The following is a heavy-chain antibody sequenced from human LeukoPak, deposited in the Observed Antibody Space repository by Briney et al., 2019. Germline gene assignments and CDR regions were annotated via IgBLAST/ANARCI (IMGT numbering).Heavy chain of an antibody. CDR3: ARDPAARPRDFDY. D-gene: IGHD6-25*01. CDR1: GFTFSSYA. Sequence: GGSLRLSCAASGFTFSSYAMSWVRQAPGKGLEWVSSISSSSSYIYYADSVKGRFTISRDNAKNSLYLQMNSLRAEDTAVYYCARDPAARPRDFDYWGQGTLVTVSS. J-gene: IGHJ4*02. V-gene: IGHV3-21*01. CDR2: ISSSSSYI.